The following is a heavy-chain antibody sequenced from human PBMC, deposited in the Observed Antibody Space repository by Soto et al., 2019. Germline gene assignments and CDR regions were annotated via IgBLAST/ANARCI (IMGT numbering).Heavy chain of an antibody. CDR1: GFTFSSYG. CDR2: ISYDGTDK. D-gene: IGHD5-18*01. V-gene: IGHV3-30*18. CDR3: VKERYAQLWLEDYGMDV. Sequence: QVQLVESGGGVVQPGRSLRLSCAASGFTFSSYGIHWVRQAPGKGLEWVALISYDGTDKYYADSVKGRFTISRDNSKNTLYLQMSSLGPEDPAVYYCVKERYAQLWLEDYGMDVWGQGTTVTV. J-gene: IGHJ6*02.